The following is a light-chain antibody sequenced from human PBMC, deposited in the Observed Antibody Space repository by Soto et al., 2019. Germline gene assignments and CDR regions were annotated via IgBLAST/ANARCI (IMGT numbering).Light chain of an antibody. V-gene: IGKV3-20*01. J-gene: IGKJ5*01. CDR2: GAS. Sequence: VFTQSSGTRGLARGVKATLTFGAGKSVSSSYLAWYQQKPGQAPRLLIYGASSRAPGIPDRLSGSGSATDFPHPTSKLYPQELALSYRQQHSSSPPNSLYTFGQGTRLEIK. CDR1: KSVSSSY. CDR3: QQHSSSPPNSLYT.